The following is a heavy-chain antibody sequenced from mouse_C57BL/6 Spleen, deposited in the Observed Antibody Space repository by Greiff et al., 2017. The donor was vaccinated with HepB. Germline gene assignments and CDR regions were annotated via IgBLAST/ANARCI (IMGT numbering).Heavy chain of an antibody. CDR3: ARDYFFAY. D-gene: IGHD1-1*01. Sequence: EVRVVESGGGLVQPGGSLKLSCAASGFTFSDYYMYWVRQTPEKRLEWVAYISNGGGSTYYPDTVKGRFTISRDNAKNNLYLQMSRLKSEDTAMYYCARDYFFAYWGQGTLVTVSA. CDR1: GFTFSDYY. CDR2: ISNGGGST. J-gene: IGHJ3*01. V-gene: IGHV5-12*01.